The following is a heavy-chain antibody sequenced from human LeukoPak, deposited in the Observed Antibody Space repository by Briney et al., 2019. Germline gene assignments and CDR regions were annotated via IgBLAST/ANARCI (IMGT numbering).Heavy chain of an antibody. J-gene: IGHJ4*02. D-gene: IGHD6-19*01. CDR1: GFTFSSYS. CDR3: ARAPPPYSSGWSNFDY. V-gene: IGHV3-21*01. CDR2: ISSSSSYI. Sequence: PGGSLGLSCAASGFTFSSYSMNWVRQVPGKGLEWVSSISSSSSYIYYADSVKGRFTISRDNAKNSLYLQMNSLRAEDTAVYYCARAPPPYSSGWSNFDYWGQGTLVTVSS.